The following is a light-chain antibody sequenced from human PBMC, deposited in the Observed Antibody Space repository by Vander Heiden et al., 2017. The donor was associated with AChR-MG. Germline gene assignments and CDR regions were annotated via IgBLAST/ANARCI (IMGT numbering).Light chain of an antibody. Sequence: SYKLTEPPSVSVSPGQTATLTCSGGNFGDKYASWYQQKPGQPPLLVIYQKDKRPSGIPGRFSGSNSGNTATLTISGTQSVDEADFFCQAWGSRSNWVFGGGTKLTVL. J-gene: IGLJ3*02. CDR3: QAWGSRSNWV. CDR1: NFGDKY. CDR2: QKD. V-gene: IGLV3-1*01.